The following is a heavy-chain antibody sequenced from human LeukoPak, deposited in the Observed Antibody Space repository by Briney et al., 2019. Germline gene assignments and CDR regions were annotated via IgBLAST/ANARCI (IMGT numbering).Heavy chain of an antibody. CDR3: ARGSGYCGGDCYMNY. J-gene: IGHJ4*02. CDR1: GGTFSSYA. V-gene: IGHV1-69*13. CDR2: IIPIFGTA. Sequence: SVKVSCKASGGTFSSYAISWVRQAPGQGLEWMGGIIPIFGTANYAQKFQGRVTITADEPTSTAYMELSSLRSEDTAVYYCARGSGYCGGDCYMNYWGQGTLVTVSS. D-gene: IGHD2-21*02.